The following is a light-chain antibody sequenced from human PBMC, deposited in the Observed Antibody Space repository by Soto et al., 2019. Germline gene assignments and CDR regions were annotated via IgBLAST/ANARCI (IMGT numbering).Light chain of an antibody. CDR2: GAS. CDR1: QSISSIY. J-gene: IGKJ5*01. V-gene: IGKV3-20*01. Sequence: EIVLTQSPGTLSLSPGERASLSCRASQSISSIYLAWYQQKPGQAPRLLIYGASSRATGIPDRFSGSGSGTDFTLTISSLQAEDVAVYYCQQYYSTPITFGQGTRLEIK. CDR3: QQYYSTPIT.